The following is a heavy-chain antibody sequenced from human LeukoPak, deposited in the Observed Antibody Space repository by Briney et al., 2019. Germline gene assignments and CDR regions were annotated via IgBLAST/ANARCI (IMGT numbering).Heavy chain of an antibody. CDR1: GFTFNNYA. J-gene: IGHJ3*02. CDR2: LSGSGRTT. CDR3: AKDDNSAWNHAFDI. Sequence: GGSLRLSCSASGFTFNNYAMNWVRQAPGKGLEWVSSLSGSGRTTYYADSVEGRFTISRDNSKNTLYLHKDSLRVDDTAVYYCAKDDNSAWNHAFDIWGQGTVVTVSS. V-gene: IGHV3-23*01. D-gene: IGHD4-11*01.